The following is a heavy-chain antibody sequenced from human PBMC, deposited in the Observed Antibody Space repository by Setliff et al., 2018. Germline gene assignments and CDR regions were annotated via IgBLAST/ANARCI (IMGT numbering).Heavy chain of an antibody. CDR3: ARDPHYDPTYSLPGHAFDF. V-gene: IGHV4-59*01. Sequence: SETLSLTCSVSGAPISSNYWSWIRQSPGKGLEWIGYIYYNGTTRYSPSLKSRVTISVDTSKNQFSLRLTSVTAADTAVYYCARDPHYDPTYSLPGHAFDFWGQGIMVTVSS. D-gene: IGHD3-22*01. J-gene: IGHJ3*01. CDR2: IYYNGTT. CDR1: GAPISSNY.